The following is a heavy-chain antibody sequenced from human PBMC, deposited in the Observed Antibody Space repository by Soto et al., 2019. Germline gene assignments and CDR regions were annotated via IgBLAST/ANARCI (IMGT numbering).Heavy chain of an antibody. V-gene: IGHV3-9*01. CDR2: IFWDGNRM. Sequence: SLLVCWVSSGFKLHDHAMHLVLQAPGKGLEWVSGIFWDGNRMDYADSVKGRFFISRDNAKNSLYLQMNSLREDDTALYYCTKDINMGGVDVWAQGTTVTVSS. CDR3: TKDINMGGVDV. CDR1: GFKLHDHA. D-gene: IGHD3-10*01. J-gene: IGHJ6*02.